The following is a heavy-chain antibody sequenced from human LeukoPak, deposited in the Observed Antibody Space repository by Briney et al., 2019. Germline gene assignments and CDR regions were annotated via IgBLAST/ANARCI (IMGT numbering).Heavy chain of an antibody. J-gene: IGHJ4*02. Sequence: GGSLRLSCAASGFTFSNYVMSWVRQAPGKGLEWVSAIVGSGGSTYYADSVKGRFTISRDNPKNTLYLQMNSLRAEDTAVYYCAKWGDYDILTGYYDSDYWGQGTLVTVSS. D-gene: IGHD3-9*01. V-gene: IGHV3-23*01. CDR1: GFTFSNYV. CDR2: IVGSGGST. CDR3: AKWGDYDILTGYYDSDY.